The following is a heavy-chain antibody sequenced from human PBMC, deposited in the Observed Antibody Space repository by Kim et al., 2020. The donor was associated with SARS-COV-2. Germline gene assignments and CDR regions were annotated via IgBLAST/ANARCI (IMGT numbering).Heavy chain of an antibody. V-gene: IGHV3-53*01. CDR1: GFSITDYY. Sequence: GGSLRLSCVASGFSITDYYMTWVRQAPGEGLEWVAVIYSGGTANYVDSVKGRFTLSRDDSKNTVYLQMNSLRGEDTAVYYCARNMTSRNSFWGQGTQVTV. CDR2: IYSGGTA. D-gene: IGHD1-7*01. J-gene: IGHJ1*01. CDR3: ARNMTSRNSF.